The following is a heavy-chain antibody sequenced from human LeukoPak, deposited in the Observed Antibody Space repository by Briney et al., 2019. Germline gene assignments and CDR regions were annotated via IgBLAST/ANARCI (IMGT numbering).Heavy chain of an antibody. D-gene: IGHD4-17*01. Sequence: GGSLRLSCAASGFTFSSYAMSWVRQAPGKGLEWVSAISGSGDTTYYADSVKGRFTISRDNSKNTLYLQMDSLRAEDTAVYYCAKDPTTVTRGYFDFWGQGTLATASS. J-gene: IGHJ4*02. CDR2: ISGSGDTT. V-gene: IGHV3-23*01. CDR1: GFTFSSYA. CDR3: AKDPTTVTRGYFDF.